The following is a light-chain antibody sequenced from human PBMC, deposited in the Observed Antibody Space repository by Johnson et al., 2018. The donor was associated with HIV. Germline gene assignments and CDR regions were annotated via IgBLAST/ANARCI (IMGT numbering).Light chain of an antibody. J-gene: IGLJ1*01. CDR2: DNN. V-gene: IGLV1-51*01. CDR3: GTWDSSLSADV. Sequence: QSVLTQSPSVSAAPGQKVTISCSGSSSNIGNKYVSWYQQLPGTAPKLLIYDNNKRPSGIPDRFSGSKSGTSATLGITGLQTGDEADYYCGTWDSSLSADVFGTGTKVTVL. CDR1: SSNIGNKY.